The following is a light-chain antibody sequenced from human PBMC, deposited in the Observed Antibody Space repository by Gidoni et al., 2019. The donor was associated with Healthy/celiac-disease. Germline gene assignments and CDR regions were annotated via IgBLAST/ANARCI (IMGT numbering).Light chain of an antibody. CDR1: QSGSSN. V-gene: IGKV3-15*01. Sequence: EIVMTQSPATLSVSPGESATLSCRASQSGSSNFAWYQQKPGQAPRLLIYGASTRATGIPARFSGSGSGTEFTLTISSLQSEDFAVYYCQQYNNWPPWTFGQGTKVEIK. CDR3: QQYNNWPPWT. J-gene: IGKJ1*01. CDR2: GAS.